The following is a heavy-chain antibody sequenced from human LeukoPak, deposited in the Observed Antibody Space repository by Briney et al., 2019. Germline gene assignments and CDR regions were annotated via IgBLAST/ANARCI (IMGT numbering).Heavy chain of an antibody. CDR1: GGSISSSSYY. D-gene: IGHD2-15*01. CDR3: ASATLRCSGGSCYEMDV. Sequence: TSETLSLTCTVSGGSISSSSYYWGWIRQPPGKGLEWIGSIYYSGSTYYNPSLKSRVTISVDTSKNQFSLKLSSVTAADTAVYYCASATLRCSGGSCYEMDVWGKGTTVTVSS. J-gene: IGHJ6*04. V-gene: IGHV4-39*07. CDR2: IYYSGST.